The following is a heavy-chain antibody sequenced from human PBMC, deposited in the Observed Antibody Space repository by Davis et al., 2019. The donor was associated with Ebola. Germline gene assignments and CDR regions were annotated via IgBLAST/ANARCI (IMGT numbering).Heavy chain of an antibody. CDR2: ISYDGSNK. V-gene: IGHV3-30*18. D-gene: IGHD5-12*01. J-gene: IGHJ4*02. CDR3: AKPIRGYSGYDD. Sequence: GGSLRLSCAASGFTFSSYAMHWVRQAPGKGLEWVAVISYDGSNKYYADSVKGRFTISRDNSNNTLYLQMNSLRAEDTAVYYCAKPIRGYSGYDDWGQGTLVTVSS. CDR1: GFTFSSYA.